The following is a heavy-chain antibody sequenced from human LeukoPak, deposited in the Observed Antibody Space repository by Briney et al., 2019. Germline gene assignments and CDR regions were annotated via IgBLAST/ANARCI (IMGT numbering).Heavy chain of an antibody. Sequence: SETLSLTCAVYGGSFSGYYWSWIRQPPGKGLEWIGEINHSGSTNYNPSLKSRVTISVDTSKNQFSLKLSSVTAADTAVYYCARGSIAAAGIVYWGQGTLVTVSS. D-gene: IGHD6-13*01. CDR2: INHSGST. CDR3: ARGSIAAAGIVY. V-gene: IGHV4-34*01. CDR1: GGSFSGYY. J-gene: IGHJ4*02.